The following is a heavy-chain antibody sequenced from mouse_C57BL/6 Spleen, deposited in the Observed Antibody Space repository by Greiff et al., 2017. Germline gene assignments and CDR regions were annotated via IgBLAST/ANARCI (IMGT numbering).Heavy chain of an antibody. CDR3: TTGQLRLQVGFAY. Sequence: VQLQQSGAELVRPGASVKLSCTASGFNIKDYYMHWVKQRPEQGLEWIGRIDPEDGDTEYAPKFQGKATMTADTSSNTAYLQLSSLTSEDTAVYYYTTGQLRLQVGFAYWGQGTLVTVSA. CDR1: GFNIKDYY. D-gene: IGHD3-2*02. J-gene: IGHJ3*01. CDR2: IDPEDGDT. V-gene: IGHV14-1*01.